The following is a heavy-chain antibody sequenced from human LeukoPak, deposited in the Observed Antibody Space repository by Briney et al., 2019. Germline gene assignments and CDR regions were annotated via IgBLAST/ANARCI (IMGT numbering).Heavy chain of an antibody. D-gene: IGHD3-22*01. CDR2: IKSDGGT. CDR1: GFTFSTCW. J-gene: IGHJ1*01. V-gene: IGHV3-74*01. Sequence: GGSLRLSCAASGFTFSTCWMHWVSQAPGKGLVWVSRIKSDGGTNYADSVKGRFTISRDNAKKTVSLQMNSLRPEDTGVYYCARAPSEIGGYYPEYFRHWGQGTLVTVSS. CDR3: ARAPSEIGGYYPEYFRH.